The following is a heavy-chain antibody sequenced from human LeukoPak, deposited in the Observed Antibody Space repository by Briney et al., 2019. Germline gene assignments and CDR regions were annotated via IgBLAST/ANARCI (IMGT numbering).Heavy chain of an antibody. CDR2: IYPGDSDT. J-gene: IGHJ4*02. Sequence: GESLKISCKGSGYSFTNYWIGWVRQMPGKGLEWMGIIYPGDSDTRYSPSSQGQVTISADKSFNTAYLKWSSLKASDTAMYYCASRDSGFEFFDYWGQGTLVTVSS. D-gene: IGHD5-12*01. CDR1: GYSFTNYW. CDR3: ASRDSGFEFFDY. V-gene: IGHV5-51*01.